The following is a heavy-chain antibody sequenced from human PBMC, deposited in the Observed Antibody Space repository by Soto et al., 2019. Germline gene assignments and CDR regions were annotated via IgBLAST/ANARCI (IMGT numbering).Heavy chain of an antibody. CDR2: ISSSGSTI. Sequence: GGSLRLSCAASGFTFSSYEMNWVRQAPGKGLEWVSYISSSGSTIYYADSVKGRFTISRDNAKNSLYLQMNSLRAEDTAVYYCARIWSPTVTVYFDYWGQGTLVTVSS. V-gene: IGHV3-48*03. CDR3: ARIWSPTVTVYFDY. CDR1: GFTFSSYE. J-gene: IGHJ4*02. D-gene: IGHD4-17*01.